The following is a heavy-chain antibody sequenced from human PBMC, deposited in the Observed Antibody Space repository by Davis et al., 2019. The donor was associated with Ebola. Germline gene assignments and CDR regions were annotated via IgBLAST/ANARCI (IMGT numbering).Heavy chain of an antibody. Sequence: GESLKISCAASGFTFSSYAMSWVRQAPGKGLEWVSAISGSGGSTYYADSVKGRFIISRDNSKNTLYLQMNSLRAEDTAVYYCAKVPFLEWLPDYGMDVWGQGTTVTVSS. CDR3: AKVPFLEWLPDYGMDV. CDR2: ISGSGGST. J-gene: IGHJ6*02. V-gene: IGHV3-23*01. D-gene: IGHD3-3*02. CDR1: GFTFSSYA.